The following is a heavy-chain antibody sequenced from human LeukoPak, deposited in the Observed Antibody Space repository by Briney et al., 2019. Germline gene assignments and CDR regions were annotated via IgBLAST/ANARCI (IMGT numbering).Heavy chain of an antibody. J-gene: IGHJ4*02. CDR1: GFTFDDYA. Sequence: PGRTLRLSCAASGFTFDDYAMHWVRQAPGKGLEWVSDISWNSCSRGYADSVKGRFTISRDNAKNSLYLQMNSLRAEDTALYYCAKDIAAAGTLPVGYWGQGTLVTVSS. CDR3: AKDIAAAGTLPVGY. D-gene: IGHD6-13*01. CDR2: ISWNSCSR. V-gene: IGHV3-9*01.